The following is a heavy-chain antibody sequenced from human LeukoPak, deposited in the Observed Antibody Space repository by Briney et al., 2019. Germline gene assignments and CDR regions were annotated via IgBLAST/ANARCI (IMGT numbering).Heavy chain of an antibody. D-gene: IGHD3-9*01. CDR1: GDSISGKY. Sequence: PSETLSLTCTVSGDSISGKYWSWIRRPAGRGLEWPGRISSTGTTDYSPSLKGRATMSLDTSKNQFSLSLTSVTAADTAVYYCARLDILVPRAVEWFDPWGQGTLVIVSS. V-gene: IGHV4-4*07. J-gene: IGHJ5*02. CDR2: ISSTGTT. CDR3: ARLDILVPRAVEWFDP.